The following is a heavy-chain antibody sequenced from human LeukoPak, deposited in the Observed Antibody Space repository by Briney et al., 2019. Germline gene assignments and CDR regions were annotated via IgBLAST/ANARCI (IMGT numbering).Heavy chain of an antibody. CDR2: INTDGTST. Sequence: TGGSLRLSCAASGFTFSNYWMHWVRQAPGKGLEWVSRINTDGTSTIYADSVRGRFTISRDNSKNTLYLQMNSLRAEDTAVYYCAKDCDSSGYYYFDYWGQGTLVTVSS. V-gene: IGHV3-74*01. CDR3: AKDCDSSGYYYFDY. CDR1: GFTFSNYW. J-gene: IGHJ4*02. D-gene: IGHD3-22*01.